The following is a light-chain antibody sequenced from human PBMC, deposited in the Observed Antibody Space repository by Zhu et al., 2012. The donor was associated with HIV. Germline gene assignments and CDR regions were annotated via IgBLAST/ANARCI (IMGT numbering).Light chain of an antibody. CDR1: ESVASGR. CDR3: QQYGTSPSWT. CDR2: SAV. J-gene: IGKJ1*01. Sequence: EIVLTQSPGTLSLSPGERATLSCRASESVASGRLAWYQQKPGQAPRLLVYSAVTSGSGTDFTLTISRLEPEDFAVYYCQQYGTSPSWTFGQGTKVEIK. V-gene: IGKV3-20*01.